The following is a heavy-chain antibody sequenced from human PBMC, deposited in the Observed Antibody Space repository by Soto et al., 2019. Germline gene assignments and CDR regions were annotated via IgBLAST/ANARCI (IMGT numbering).Heavy chain of an antibody. CDR3: TRERLTPGRITGTWGFDF. J-gene: IGHJ4*02. V-gene: IGHV6-1*01. CDR2: SYFRSRWYH. CDR1: GDTVSSNRAA. Sequence: QILLQQSGPELVTTSQTLSLTCVISGDTVSSNRAAWNWFRQSPSRGLEWLGRSYFRSRWYHDSTPPLKGRLTLNVDTSKNLLSLRLNSVAPADTALYYCTRERLTPGRITGTWGFDFWGQGTQVTVSS. D-gene: IGHD1-7*01.